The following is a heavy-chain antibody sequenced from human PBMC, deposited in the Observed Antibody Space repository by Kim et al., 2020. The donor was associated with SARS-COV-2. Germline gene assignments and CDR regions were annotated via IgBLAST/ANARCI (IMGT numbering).Heavy chain of an antibody. Sequence: GGSLRLSCAASGFTFSDYDMSWIRQAPGKGLEWVSYISNRAYTINYAASVQGRFTITRDNGGNSLSLQMTSLRPDDTSIYYCARDRGYYFNCWGQGTLGTVSP. CDR1: GFTFSDYD. D-gene: IGHD6-13*01. V-gene: IGHV3-11*04. CDR2: ISNRAYTI. J-gene: IGHJ4*02. CDR3: ARDRGYYFNC.